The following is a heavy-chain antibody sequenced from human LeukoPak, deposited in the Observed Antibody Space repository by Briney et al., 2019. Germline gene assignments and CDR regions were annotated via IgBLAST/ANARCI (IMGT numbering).Heavy chain of an antibody. CDR1: GYTFTGYY. J-gene: IGHJ6*02. CDR2: INPNSGGT. D-gene: IGHD2-15*01. Sequence: ASVKVSCKASGYTFTGYYMHWVRQAPGQGLEWMGWINPNSGGTNYAQKFQGRVTMTRDTSISTAYMELSRLRSDDTAVYYCARAGRSVVVVAATYYYYYGMDVWGQGTTVTVSS. CDR3: ARAGRSVVVVAATYYYYYGMDV. V-gene: IGHV1-2*02.